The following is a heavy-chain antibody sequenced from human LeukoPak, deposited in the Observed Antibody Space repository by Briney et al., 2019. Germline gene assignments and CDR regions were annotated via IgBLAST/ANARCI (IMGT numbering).Heavy chain of an antibody. J-gene: IGHJ1*01. D-gene: IGHD2-21*02. CDR2: IIPILGIA. V-gene: IGHV1-69*04. CDR1: GGTFSSYA. CDR3: ARSSYCGGDCYPGNFQH. Sequence: GASVKVSCKSSGGTFSSYAISWVRQAPAQGLEWMGMIIPILGIANYAQKFQGRVTITADKSTSTAYMELSSLRSEDTAVYYCARSSYCGGDCYPGNFQHWGQGTLVTVSS.